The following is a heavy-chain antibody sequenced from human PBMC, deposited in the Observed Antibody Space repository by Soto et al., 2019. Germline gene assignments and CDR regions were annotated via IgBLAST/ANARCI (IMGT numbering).Heavy chain of an antibody. D-gene: IGHD6-19*01. CDR1: GYTFTGYY. Sequence: ASVKVSCKASGYTFTGYYMHWVRQAPGQGLEWMGWINPNSGGTNYAQKFQGWVTMTRDTSISTAYMELSRLRSDDTAVYYCARSERYSSGWYYYYYGIDVWGQGTTVTVSS. J-gene: IGHJ6*02. CDR2: INPNSGGT. CDR3: ARSERYSSGWYYYYYGIDV. V-gene: IGHV1-2*04.